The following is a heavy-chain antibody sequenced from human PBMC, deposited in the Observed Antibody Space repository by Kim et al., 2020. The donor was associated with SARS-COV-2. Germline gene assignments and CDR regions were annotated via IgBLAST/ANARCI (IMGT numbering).Heavy chain of an antibody. CDR1: GYTFTSYY. J-gene: IGHJ4*02. V-gene: IGHV1-46*01. CDR2: INPSGGST. D-gene: IGHD4-17*01. Sequence: ASVKVSCKASGYTFTSYYMHWVRQAPGQGLEWMGIINPSGGSTSYAQKFQGRVTMTRDTSTSTVYMELSSLRSEDTAVYYCARDQVGMTTVTPSPLYYFDYWGQGTLVTVSS. CDR3: ARDQVGMTTVTPSPLYYFDY.